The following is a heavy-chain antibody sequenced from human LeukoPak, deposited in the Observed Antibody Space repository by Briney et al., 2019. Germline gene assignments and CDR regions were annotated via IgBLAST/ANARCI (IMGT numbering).Heavy chain of an antibody. CDR3: VRDEGITMVRGVIPPYYYYYGMDV. J-gene: IGHJ6*02. CDR2: ISSSSYI. Sequence: MSGGSLRLSCAASGFTFSDYSMNWVRQAPGKGLEWVSSISSSSYIYYADSVKGRFTISRDNAENPLYLQMSSLRAEDTAVYYCVRDEGITMVRGVIPPYYYYYGMDVWGQGTTVTVSS. V-gene: IGHV3-69-1*01. CDR1: GFTFSDYS. D-gene: IGHD3-10*01.